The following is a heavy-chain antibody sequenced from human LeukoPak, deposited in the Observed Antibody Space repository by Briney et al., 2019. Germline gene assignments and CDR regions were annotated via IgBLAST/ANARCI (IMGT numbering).Heavy chain of an antibody. J-gene: IGHJ4*02. CDR2: ISANDGNT. D-gene: IGHD2-2*01. Sequence: GASVKVSCKASGYTFTSYGISWVRQAPGQGLEWMGWISANDGNTDYPQKLQGRVTMTTDTSTSTAYMELRSLRSDDTAVYYCARDYCSSTSCLFDYWGQGTLVTVSS. V-gene: IGHV1-18*01. CDR3: ARDYCSSTSCLFDY. CDR1: GYTFTSYG.